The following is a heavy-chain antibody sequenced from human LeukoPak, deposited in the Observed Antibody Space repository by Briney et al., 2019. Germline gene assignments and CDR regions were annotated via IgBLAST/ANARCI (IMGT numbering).Heavy chain of an antibody. J-gene: IGHJ5*02. Sequence: SQTLSLTCTVPGDSISSGRSYWSWIRQPAGKGLEWIGRIHSTGGTEYYPSLKRRVTISVDTAKNQFSLKLTSVTAADTAVYYCAREGASWGFTWGQGTLVTVSS. CDR3: AREGASWGFT. V-gene: IGHV4-61*02. CDR2: IHSTGGT. D-gene: IGHD2-2*01. CDR1: GDSISSGRSY.